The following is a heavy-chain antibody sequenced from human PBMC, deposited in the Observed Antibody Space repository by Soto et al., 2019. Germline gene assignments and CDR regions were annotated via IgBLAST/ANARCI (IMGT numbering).Heavy chain of an antibody. CDR2: IYYSGST. V-gene: IGHV4-31*01. D-gene: IGHD2-15*01. CDR1: GGSISSGGYY. J-gene: IGHJ5*02. Sequence: QVQLQESGPGLVKPSQTLSLTCTVSGGSISSGGYYWSWIRQHPGKGLEWIGYIYYSGSTYYNPSLKSPVTISVDTSKKQFSLKLSSVTAADTAVYYCARVRYCSGGSCYPRFDPWGQGTLVTVSS. CDR3: ARVRYCSGGSCYPRFDP.